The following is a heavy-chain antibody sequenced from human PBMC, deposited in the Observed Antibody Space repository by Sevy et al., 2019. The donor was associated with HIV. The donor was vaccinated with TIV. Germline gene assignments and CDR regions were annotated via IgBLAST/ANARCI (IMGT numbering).Heavy chain of an antibody. D-gene: IGHD3-10*01. CDR3: ARDKYYYVSGSFDY. CDR1: GGIFRSNA. Sequence: ASVKVSCKASGGIFRSNAISWVRQAPGQGLEWMGGIIAVFGTTKDAQKFQGRVTVSADESRSTAYMELSSLRSEDTAVYYCARDKYYYVSGSFDYWGQGTQVTVSS. J-gene: IGHJ4*01. V-gene: IGHV1-69*13. CDR2: IIAVFGTT.